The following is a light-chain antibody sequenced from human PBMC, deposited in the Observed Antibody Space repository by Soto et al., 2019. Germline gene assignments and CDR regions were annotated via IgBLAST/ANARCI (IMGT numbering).Light chain of an antibody. CDR3: QQYGSSGT. V-gene: IGKV3-15*01. J-gene: IGKJ1*01. Sequence: EIVMTQSPATLSVSQGERASLSCRASQSVSSNLAWYQQRPGQAPRLLIYRASIRATGIPARFSGSGSGTDFTLTISRLEPEDFAVYYCQQYGSSGTFGQGTKVDI. CDR2: RAS. CDR1: QSVSSN.